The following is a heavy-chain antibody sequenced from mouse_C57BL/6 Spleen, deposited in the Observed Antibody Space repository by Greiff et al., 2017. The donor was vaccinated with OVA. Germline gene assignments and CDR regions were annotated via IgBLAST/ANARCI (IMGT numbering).Heavy chain of an antibody. J-gene: IGHJ4*01. CDR2: ISGGGGNT. V-gene: IGHV5-9*01. Sequence: DVKLVESGGGLVKPGGSLKLSCAASGFTFSSYTMSWVRQTPEKRLEWVATISGGGGNTYYPDSVKGRFTISRDNAKNTLYLQLSSLRSEDTALYYCARHGVYYGNSMDYWGQGTSVTVSS. CDR1: GFTFSSYT. CDR3: ARHGVYYGNSMDY. D-gene: IGHD2-1*01.